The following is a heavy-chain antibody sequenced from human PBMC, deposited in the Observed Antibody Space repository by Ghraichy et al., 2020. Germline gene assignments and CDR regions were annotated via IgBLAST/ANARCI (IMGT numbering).Heavy chain of an antibody. V-gene: IGHV6-1*01. Sequence: SETLSLTCAISGDSVSNNIAAWHWIRQSPSRGLEWLGRTYYRSKWYNDYALSVKGRISINPDTPKNQFSLQLNSVTPEDTAVYYCARVECSGGICYNYFDYWGQGTLVTVSP. J-gene: IGHJ4*02. CDR2: TYYRSKWYN. CDR3: ARVECSGGICYNYFDY. CDR1: GDSVSNNIAA. D-gene: IGHD2-15*01.